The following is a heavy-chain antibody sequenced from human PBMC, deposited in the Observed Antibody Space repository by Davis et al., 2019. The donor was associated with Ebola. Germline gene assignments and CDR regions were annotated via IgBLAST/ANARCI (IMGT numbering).Heavy chain of an antibody. CDR3: ARPVVRGVNWFDP. CDR2: INPYTGDT. V-gene: IGHV1-3*01. D-gene: IGHD3-10*01. J-gene: IGHJ5*02. Sequence: ASVKVSCKASGYTFTSYVLHLVRQAPGQRLEWVGWINPYTGDTKYSQKFQGRVTITRDTSATTAYMELSSLRPEDTAVYYCARPVVRGVNWFDPWGQGTLVTVSS. CDR1: GYTFTSYV.